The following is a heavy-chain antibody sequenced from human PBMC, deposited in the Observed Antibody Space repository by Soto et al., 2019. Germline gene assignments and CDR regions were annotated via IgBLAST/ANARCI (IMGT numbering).Heavy chain of an antibody. V-gene: IGHV3-30-3*01. CDR3: ARVYYDSSGYRDGGPTFDY. CDR1: GFTFSSYA. CDR2: ISYDGSNK. Sequence: GGSLRLSCAASGFTFSSYAMHWVRQAPGKGLEWVAVISYDGSNKYYADSVKGRFTISRDNSKNTLYLQMNSLRAEDTAVYYCARVYYDSSGYRDGGPTFDYWGQGTLVTVSS. D-gene: IGHD3-22*01. J-gene: IGHJ4*02.